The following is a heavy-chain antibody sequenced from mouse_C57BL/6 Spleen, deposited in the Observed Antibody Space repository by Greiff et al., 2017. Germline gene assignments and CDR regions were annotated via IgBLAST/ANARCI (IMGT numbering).Heavy chain of an antibody. Sequence: QVQLQQPGAELVRPGSSVKLSCKASGYTFTSYWMDWVKQRPGQGLEWIGNIYPSDSETHYNQKFKDKATLTVDKSSSTAYMQLSSLTSEDSAVYYCARGIYDVPFAYWGQGTLVTVSA. J-gene: IGHJ3*01. CDR3: ARGIYDVPFAY. D-gene: IGHD2-3*01. V-gene: IGHV1-61*01. CDR1: GYTFTSYW. CDR2: IYPSDSET.